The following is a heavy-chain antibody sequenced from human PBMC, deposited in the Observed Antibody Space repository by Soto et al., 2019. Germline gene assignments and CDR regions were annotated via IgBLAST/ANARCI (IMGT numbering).Heavy chain of an antibody. CDR3: ARGRSGYYPPGY. Sequence: QVQLQESGPGLVKPSETLSLTCTVSGGSISGYYWTWIRQPPGKGLEWIGYIYYSGSTNYNPSLRSRITMSVDTSKNQFSLKLSSVTAADTAVYYCARGRSGYYPPGYWGQGTLVTVSS. CDR2: IYYSGST. V-gene: IGHV4-59*01. CDR1: GGSISGYY. J-gene: IGHJ4*02. D-gene: IGHD3-22*01.